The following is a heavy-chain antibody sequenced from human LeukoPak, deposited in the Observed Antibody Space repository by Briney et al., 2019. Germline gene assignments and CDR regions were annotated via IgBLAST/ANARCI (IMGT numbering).Heavy chain of an antibody. V-gene: IGHV1-46*01. CDR3: ARGISITMVRGVIDY. Sequence: ASVKVSCKAFGYTFTSYYMHWVRQAPGQGLEWMGIMNPSGGSTSYAQKFQDRVSMTRDTSTSTVYMELSSLRSEDTAVYCCARGISITMVRGVIDYWGQGTLGTVS. J-gene: IGHJ4*02. D-gene: IGHD3-10*01. CDR1: GYTFTSYY. CDR2: MNPSGGST.